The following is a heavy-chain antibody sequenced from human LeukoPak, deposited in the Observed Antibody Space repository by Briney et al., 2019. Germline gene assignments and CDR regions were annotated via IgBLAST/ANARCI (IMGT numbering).Heavy chain of an antibody. CDR2: IYYSGST. D-gene: IGHD6-13*01. Sequence: SETLSLTCAVYGGSFSGQYWGWIRQPPGKGLEWIGSIYYSGSTYYNPSLKSRVTISVDTSKNQFSLKLSSVTAADTAVYYCARQEQQLGAFDIWGQGTMVTVSS. CDR3: ARQEQQLGAFDI. CDR1: GGSFSGQY. J-gene: IGHJ3*02. V-gene: IGHV4-34*01.